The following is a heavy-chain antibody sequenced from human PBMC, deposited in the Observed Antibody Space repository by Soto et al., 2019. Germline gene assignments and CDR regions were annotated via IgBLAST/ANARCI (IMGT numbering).Heavy chain of an antibody. D-gene: IGHD2-15*01. CDR3: ARDVSLGLFDP. Sequence: SETLSLTCAVYGGSFSGYYWSWIRQPPGKGLEWIGEINHSGSTNYNPSLKSRVTMSVDTSKNQFSLKLSSVTAADTAVYYCARDVSLGLFDPWGQGTLVTVSS. CDR2: INHSGST. V-gene: IGHV4-34*01. CDR1: GGSFSGYY. J-gene: IGHJ5*02.